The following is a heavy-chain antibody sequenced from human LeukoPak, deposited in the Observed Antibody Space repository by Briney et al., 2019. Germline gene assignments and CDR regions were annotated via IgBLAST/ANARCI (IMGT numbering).Heavy chain of an antibody. CDR2: ISYDGSNK. J-gene: IGHJ4*02. CDR1: GFTFSSYA. D-gene: IGHD2-2*01. V-gene: IGHV3-30-3*01. Sequence: GGSLRLSCAASGFTFSSYAMLWVRQAPGKGLEWVAVISYDGSNKYHADSVEGRFTISRDNTKNTLYLQMNSLRAEDTAVYYCARAGQLLSHFDYWGQGTLVTVSS. CDR3: ARAGQLLSHFDY.